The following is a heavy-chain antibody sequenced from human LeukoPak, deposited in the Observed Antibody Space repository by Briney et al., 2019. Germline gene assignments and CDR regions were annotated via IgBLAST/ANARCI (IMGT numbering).Heavy chain of an antibody. CDR2: IQQDGSEK. CDR1: GFTFSYYW. D-gene: IGHD2-8*01. CDR3: ARDGSGRGGKVRGVGTQLMVYALGA. Sequence: PGGSLRLSCAASGFTFSYYWMTWVRQAPGKGLEWVATIQQDGSEKHYVDSVKGRFTISRDNAKNSLSLQMNSLRAADTAVYYCARDGSGRGGKVRGVGTQLMVYALGAWGQGTLVTVSS. V-gene: IGHV3-7*01. J-gene: IGHJ5*02.